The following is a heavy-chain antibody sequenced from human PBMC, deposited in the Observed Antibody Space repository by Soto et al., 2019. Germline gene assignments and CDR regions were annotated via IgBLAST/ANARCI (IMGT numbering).Heavy chain of an antibody. J-gene: IGHJ4*02. CDR1: GFTFSSYA. Sequence: EVQLLESGGGLVQPGESLRLSCAASGFTFSSYAMSWVRQAPGKGLEWVSTISGSGGSTHYADSVKGQFTISRDNSKNMLYLKVNSLRAEDTAVYYCAKSIVAVAGPVDYWCQGTLVTVSS. V-gene: IGHV3-23*01. D-gene: IGHD6-19*01. CDR3: AKSIVAVAGPVDY. CDR2: ISGSGGST.